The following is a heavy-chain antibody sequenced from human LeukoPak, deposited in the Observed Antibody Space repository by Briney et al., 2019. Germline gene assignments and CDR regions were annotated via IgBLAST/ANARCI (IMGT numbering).Heavy chain of an antibody. CDR1: GGPVSSGSYY. J-gene: IGHJ4*02. V-gene: IGHV4-61*01. CDR3: ARYMVRGVVRFDH. Sequence: SETLSLTCTVSGGPVSSGSYYWSWIRQPPGKGLEWIGYIYYSGSTNYNPSLKSRVTISVDTSKNQFSLKLSSVTAADTAVYYCARYMVRGVVRFDHWGQGTLVTVSS. D-gene: IGHD3-10*01. CDR2: IYYSGST.